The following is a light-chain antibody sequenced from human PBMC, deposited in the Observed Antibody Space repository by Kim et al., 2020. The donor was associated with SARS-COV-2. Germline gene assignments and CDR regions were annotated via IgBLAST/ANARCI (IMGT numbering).Light chain of an antibody. Sequence: ASVGDRVTITCRASQGIRNDLGWYQQNPGRAPKRLIYGASSLQSGVPSRFSGSGSGTEFTLTISSVQPEDFATYFCLQHSTYPLTFGQGTQLEIK. CDR3: LQHSTYPLT. J-gene: IGKJ5*01. V-gene: IGKV1-17*01. CDR1: QGIRND. CDR2: GAS.